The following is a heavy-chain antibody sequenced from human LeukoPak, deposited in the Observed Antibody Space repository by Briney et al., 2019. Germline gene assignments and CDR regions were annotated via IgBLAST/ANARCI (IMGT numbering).Heavy chain of an antibody. V-gene: IGHV3-66*01. D-gene: IGHD6-19*01. CDR1: GFTVSSNY. CDR3: ARSSYSSGWFDAFGI. Sequence: GGSLRLSCAASGFTVSSNYMSWVRQAPGKGLEWVSVIYSGGSTYYADSVKGRFTISRDNSKNTLYLQMNSLRAEDTAVYYCARSSYSSGWFDAFGIWGQGTMVTVSS. J-gene: IGHJ3*02. CDR2: IYSGGST.